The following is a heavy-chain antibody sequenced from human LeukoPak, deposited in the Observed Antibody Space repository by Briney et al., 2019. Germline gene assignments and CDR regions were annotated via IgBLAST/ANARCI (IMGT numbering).Heavy chain of an antibody. V-gene: IGHV3-11*06. CDR3: ARGPQWFDYDFWSGYYILDY. J-gene: IGHJ4*02. CDR2: ISSSSSST. D-gene: IGHD3-3*01. Sequence: GGSLRLSCAASGSTFSDYYMSWIRQAPGKGLEWVSYISSSSSSTDYADSVKGRFTISRDNAKNSLYLQMNSLRAEDTAVYYCARGPQWFDYDFWSGYYILDYWGQGTLVTVSS. CDR1: GSTFSDYY.